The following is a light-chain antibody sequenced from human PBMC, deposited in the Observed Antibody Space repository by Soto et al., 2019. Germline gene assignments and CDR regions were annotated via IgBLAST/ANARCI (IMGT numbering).Light chain of an antibody. Sequence: DIQMTQSPSSLSASVGDRVTITCRASQSISSYLNWYQQKPGKAPNLLIYAASTLQSGVPSRFSGSGSGTEFTLTISSLQPEDFATYYCQQVKSYPITFGQGTRLEIK. CDR2: AAS. CDR3: QQVKSYPIT. J-gene: IGKJ5*01. CDR1: QSISSY. V-gene: IGKV1-9*01.